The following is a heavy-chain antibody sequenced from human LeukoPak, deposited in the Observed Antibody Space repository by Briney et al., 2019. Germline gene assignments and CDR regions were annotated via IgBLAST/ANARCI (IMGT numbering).Heavy chain of an antibody. CDR2: IIPILGIA. J-gene: IGHJ4*02. Sequence: GASVKVSCKASGYTFTNYAMNWVRQAPGQGLEWMGRIIPILGIANYAQKFQGRVTITADKSTSTAYMELRSLRSDDTAVYYCARHNSGYDLVEIDYWGQGTLVTVSS. CDR1: GYTFTNYA. CDR3: ARHNSGYDLVEIDY. V-gene: IGHV1-69*04. D-gene: IGHD5-12*01.